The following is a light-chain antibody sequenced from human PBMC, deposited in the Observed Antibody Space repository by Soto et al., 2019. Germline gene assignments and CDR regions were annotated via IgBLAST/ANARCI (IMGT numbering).Light chain of an antibody. Sequence: QSVLTQPPSVSAAPGQKVTISCSGSSSNIGNNYVSWYQQLPGTAPKLLIYDNNKRPSGIPDRFSGSKSGTSATLGITGLQTGGEADDYCGTWDSSVRAGLFGGGTQLIVL. CDR1: SSNIGNNY. J-gene: IGLJ2*01. V-gene: IGLV1-51*01. CDR3: GTWDSSVRAGL. CDR2: DNN.